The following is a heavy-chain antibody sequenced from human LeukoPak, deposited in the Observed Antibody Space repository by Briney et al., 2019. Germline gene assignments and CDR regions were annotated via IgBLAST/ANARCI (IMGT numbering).Heavy chain of an antibody. CDR1: GGSFSGYY. V-gene: IGHV4-34*01. Sequence: SETLSLTCAVYGGSFSGYYWSWIRQPPGKGLEWIGEINHSGSTNYNPSLKSRVTISVDTSKNQFSLKLSSVTAADTAVYYCASRGRYCSGGSCCTLNYYYYYMDVWGKGTTVTVSS. CDR3: ASRGRYCSGGSCCTLNYYYYYMDV. J-gene: IGHJ6*03. D-gene: IGHD2-15*01. CDR2: INHSGST.